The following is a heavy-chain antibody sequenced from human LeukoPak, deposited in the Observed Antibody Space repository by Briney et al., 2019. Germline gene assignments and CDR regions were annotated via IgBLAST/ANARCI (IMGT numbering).Heavy chain of an antibody. CDR1: GGTFSSYA. CDR2: IIPILGIA. V-gene: IGHV1-69*04. CDR3: ARSSTQLNYYDSSGNFDY. Sequence: SVKVSCKASGGTFSSYAISWVRQAPGQGLEWMGRIIPILGIANYAQKFQGRVTITADKSMSKAYMELSRLRSEDTAVYYCARSSTQLNYYDSSGNFDYWGQGTLVTVSS. D-gene: IGHD3-22*01. J-gene: IGHJ4*02.